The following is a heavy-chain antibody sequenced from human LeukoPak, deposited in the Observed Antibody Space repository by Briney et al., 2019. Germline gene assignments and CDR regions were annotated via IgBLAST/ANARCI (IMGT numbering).Heavy chain of an antibody. CDR3: ASPGATSYNCFDP. V-gene: IGHV4-34*01. CDR1: GGSFSGYY. CDR2: INHSGST. J-gene: IGHJ5*02. Sequence: KPSETLSLTCAVYGGSFSGYYWTWIRQPPGKGLEWIGEINHSGSTNYNPSLKSRVTISVDTSKSQFSLKLNSVTAADTAMYYCASPGATSYNCFDPWGQGILVTVSS.